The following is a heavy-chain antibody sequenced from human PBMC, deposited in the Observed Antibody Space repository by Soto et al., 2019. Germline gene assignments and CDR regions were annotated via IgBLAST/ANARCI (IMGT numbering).Heavy chain of an antibody. CDR2: IYHSGST. CDR3: ASHGGDYSYGMDV. J-gene: IGHJ6*02. Sequence: SETLSLTCAVSGGSISSSNWWSWVRQPPGKGLEWIGEIYHSGSTNYNPSLKSRVTISVDKSKNQFSLKLSSVTAADTAVYYCASHGGDYSYGMDVWGQGTTVTVSS. CDR1: GGSISSSNW. V-gene: IGHV4-4*02. D-gene: IGHD3-10*01.